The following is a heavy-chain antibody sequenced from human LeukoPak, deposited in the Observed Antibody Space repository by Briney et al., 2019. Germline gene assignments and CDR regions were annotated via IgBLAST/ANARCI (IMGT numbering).Heavy chain of an antibody. D-gene: IGHD2-21*02. CDR1: GFTFSRYN. V-gene: IGHV3-30*02. J-gene: IGHJ4*02. CDR2: ISDDERDK. CDR3: AKDSGGGDCYFDS. Sequence: GGSLRLSCAASGFTFSRYNIHWVRQAPGKGLEWVAFISDDERDKKYADSVTGRFTISRDNSQNTLYLQMNSLRGEDMALYYCAKDSGGGDCYFDSWGQGTLVTVSS.